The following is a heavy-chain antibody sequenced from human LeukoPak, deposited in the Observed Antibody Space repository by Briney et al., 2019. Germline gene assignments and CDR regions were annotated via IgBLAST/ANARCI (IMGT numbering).Heavy chain of an antibody. V-gene: IGHV3-30*02. Sequence: GGSLRLSCAASGFTFSSYGMHWVRQAPGKGLEWVAFIRYDGSNKYYADSVKGRFTISRDNSKNTLYLQMNSLRAEDTAVYYCARGRLGYCSSTSCLLAAFDIWGQGTMVTVSS. CDR1: GFTFSSYG. D-gene: IGHD2-2*01. J-gene: IGHJ3*02. CDR2: IRYDGSNK. CDR3: ARGRLGYCSSTSCLLAAFDI.